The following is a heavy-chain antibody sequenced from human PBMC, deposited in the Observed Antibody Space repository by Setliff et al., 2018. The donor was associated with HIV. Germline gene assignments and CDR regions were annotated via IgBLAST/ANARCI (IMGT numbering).Heavy chain of an antibody. CDR3: ARESPYYYYTDV. J-gene: IGHJ6*03. D-gene: IGHD3-16*01. Sequence: SSETLSLTCAVSGGSVNSGAYYWAWIRQPPGKGPEWIGNIYYSGTTYSNPSLKSRATISIDTAKNQFSLKVTSVIAADTAVYYCARESPYYYYTDVWGKGTTVTVSS. CDR2: IYYSGTT. CDR1: GGSVNSGAYY. V-gene: IGHV4-39*02.